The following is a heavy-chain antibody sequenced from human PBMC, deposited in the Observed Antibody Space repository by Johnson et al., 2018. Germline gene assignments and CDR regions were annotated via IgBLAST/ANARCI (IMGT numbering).Heavy chain of an antibody. CDR3: ARSRPENNALET. CDR1: GYSFTSYW. D-gene: IGHD2-2*01. CDR2: IYPGDSDT. V-gene: IGHV5-51*03. Sequence: VQLVQSGAEVKKPGESLKISCKGSGYSFTSYWIGWVRQMPGKGLEWMGIIYPGDSDTKYRSSFRGQVTISADKSISTAYLQWGSLKASDPAMYYCARSRPENNALETWGQGTMVTVSS. J-gene: IGHJ3*02.